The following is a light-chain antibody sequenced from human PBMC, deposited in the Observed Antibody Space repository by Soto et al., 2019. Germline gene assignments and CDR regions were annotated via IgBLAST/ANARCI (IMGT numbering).Light chain of an antibody. V-gene: IGKV1-39*01. CDR3: KQSYSVPRT. CDR2: TAS. CDR1: QSISSY. Sequence: IQMTHSPSSLSASVGDRVTITCRASQSISSYLNWYQQKPGKAPNLLIYTASSLESGVTSRFSGSGSGTDFSRTITSLQPEDFATYFCKQSYSVPRTFLRGTKVEI. J-gene: IGKJ4*02.